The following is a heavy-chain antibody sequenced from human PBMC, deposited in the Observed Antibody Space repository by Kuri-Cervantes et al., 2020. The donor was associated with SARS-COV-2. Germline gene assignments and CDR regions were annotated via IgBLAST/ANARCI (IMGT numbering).Heavy chain of an antibody. Sequence: SETLSLTCTVSGGSISSSSYYWGWIRQPPGKGLEWIGSIYHSGSTYYNPSLKSRVTISVDTSKNQFTLKLSSVTAADTAVYYCARHPYYYESSGSLFRVYDHWGPGTLVTVSS. CDR3: ARHPYYYESSGSLFRVYDH. CDR1: GGSISSSSYY. V-gene: IGHV4-39*06. D-gene: IGHD3-22*01. CDR2: IYHSGST. J-gene: IGHJ4*02.